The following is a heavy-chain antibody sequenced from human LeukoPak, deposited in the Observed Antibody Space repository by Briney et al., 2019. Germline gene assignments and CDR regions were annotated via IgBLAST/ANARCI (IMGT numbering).Heavy chain of an antibody. CDR3: ARHRARGNDAFDI. CDR1: GGSISSGDYY. Sequence: SETLSLTRTVSGGSISSGDYYWSWIRQPPGKGLEWIGYIYYSGSTNYNPSLKSRVTISVDTSKNQFSLKLSSVTAADTAVYYCARHRARGNDAFDIWGQGTMVTVSS. J-gene: IGHJ3*02. D-gene: IGHD3-10*01. V-gene: IGHV4-30-4*01. CDR2: IYYSGST.